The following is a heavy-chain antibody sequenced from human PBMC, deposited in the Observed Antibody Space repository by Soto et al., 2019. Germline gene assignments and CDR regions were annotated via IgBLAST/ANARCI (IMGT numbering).Heavy chain of an antibody. CDR3: ASYPTGYSYGESVDY. V-gene: IGHV4-59*01. Sequence: SETLSLTCTVSGGSISSYYWSWIRQPPGKGLEWIGYIYYSGSTNYNPSLKSRVTISVDTSKNQFSLKLSSVTAADTAVYYCASYPTGYSYGESVDYWGQGTLVTVS. CDR2: IYYSGST. J-gene: IGHJ4*02. D-gene: IGHD5-18*01. CDR1: GGSISSYY.